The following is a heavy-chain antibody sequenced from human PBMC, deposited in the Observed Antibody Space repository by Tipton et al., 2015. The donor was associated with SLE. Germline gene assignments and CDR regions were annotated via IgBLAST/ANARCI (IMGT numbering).Heavy chain of an antibody. CDR1: GGSISSYY. CDR2: IYYSRST. J-gene: IGHJ3*02. D-gene: IGHD3-3*01. CDR3: ARDRPSGNDAFDI. Sequence: TLSLTCTVSGGSISSYYWSWIRQPPGKGLEWIGYIYYSRSTNYNPSLKSRVTISVDTSKNQFSLKLSSVTAADTAVYYCARDRPSGNDAFDIWGQGTMVTVSS. V-gene: IGHV4-59*12.